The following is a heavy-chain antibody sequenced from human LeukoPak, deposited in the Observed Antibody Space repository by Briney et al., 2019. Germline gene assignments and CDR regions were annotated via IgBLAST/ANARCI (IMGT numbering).Heavy chain of an antibody. J-gene: IGHJ3*02. CDR2: IYPGDSDT. CDR1: GYSFTSYW. V-gene: IGHV5-51*01. Sequence: PGESLKISCKGSGYSFTSYWIGWVRQMPGKGLEWMGIIYPGDSDTRYSPSFQGQVTISADKSISTAYLQWSSLKASDPAMYYCARPYCSGGSCYFHDAFVIWGQGGMVSVSS. D-gene: IGHD2-15*01. CDR3: ARPYCSGGSCYFHDAFVI.